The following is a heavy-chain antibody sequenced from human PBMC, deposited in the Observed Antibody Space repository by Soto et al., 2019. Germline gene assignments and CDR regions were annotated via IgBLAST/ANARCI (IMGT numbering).Heavy chain of an antibody. Sequence: QVQLVESGGGLVKPGGSLRLSCAASGFTFSDYYMSWIRQAPGKGLEWVSYISSSNSYTNYADSVKGRFTISRDNAKNSLSLQMNSLRAEDTAVYYCAREICRYAYLDYWGQGTLVTVSS. CDR3: AREICRYAYLDY. J-gene: IGHJ4*02. D-gene: IGHD2-2*01. CDR1: GFTFSDYY. CDR2: ISSSNSYT. V-gene: IGHV3-11*05.